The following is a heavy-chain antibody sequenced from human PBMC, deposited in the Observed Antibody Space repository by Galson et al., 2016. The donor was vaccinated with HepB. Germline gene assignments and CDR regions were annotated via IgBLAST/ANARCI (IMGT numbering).Heavy chain of an antibody. Sequence: ETLSLTCSVSGGSINSSSFYWGWIRQSPGRGLEWIGTLYFGANTYYNPSLKSRVTISVDTSTNQFSLKLTSVTAEDTAIYYCASKGKEWLVHGYFDYWGQGTLATVSS. CDR2: LYFGANT. CDR1: GGSINSSSFY. V-gene: IGHV4-39*01. D-gene: IGHD6-19*01. J-gene: IGHJ4*02. CDR3: ASKGKEWLVHGYFDY.